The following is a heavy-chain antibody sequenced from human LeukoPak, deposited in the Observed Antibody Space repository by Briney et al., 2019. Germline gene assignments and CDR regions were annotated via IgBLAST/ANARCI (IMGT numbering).Heavy chain of an antibody. CDR3: ARVKGNYQNWFDP. CDR2: INHSGST. D-gene: IGHD1-7*01. J-gene: IGHJ5*02. Sequence: SETLSLTCAVYGGSFSGYYWSWIRQPPGKGPEWIGEINHSGSTNYNPSLKSRVTISVDTSKNQFSLKLSSVTAADTAVYYCARVKGNYQNWFDPWGQGTLVTVSS. CDR1: GGSFSGYY. V-gene: IGHV4-34*01.